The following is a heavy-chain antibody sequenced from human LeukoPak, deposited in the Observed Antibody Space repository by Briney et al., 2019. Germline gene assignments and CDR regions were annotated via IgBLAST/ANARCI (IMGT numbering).Heavy chain of an antibody. Sequence: PSETLSLTCTVCGGSISSYYWSWIRQPAGKGLEWIGRIYTSGSTNYNPSLKSRVTMSVDTSKNQFSLKLSSVTAADTAVYYCARERSSGWYGYYFDYWGQGTLVTVSS. V-gene: IGHV4-4*07. CDR2: IYTSGST. J-gene: IGHJ4*02. D-gene: IGHD6-19*01. CDR1: GGSISSYY. CDR3: ARERSSGWYGYYFDY.